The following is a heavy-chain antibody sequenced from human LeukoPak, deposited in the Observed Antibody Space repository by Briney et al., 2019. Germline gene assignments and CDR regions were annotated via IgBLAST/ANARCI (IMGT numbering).Heavy chain of an antibody. CDR3: ARDFGPDYYYYGMDV. D-gene: IGHD3-10*01. Sequence: GRSLRLSCAASGFIFSSYGMHWVRQAPGKGLEWVAVIWYDGSNKYYADSVKGRFTISRDNSKNTLYLQMNSLRAEDTAVYYCARDFGPDYYYYGMDVWGQGTTVTVSS. V-gene: IGHV3-33*01. J-gene: IGHJ6*02. CDR1: GFIFSSYG. CDR2: IWYDGSNK.